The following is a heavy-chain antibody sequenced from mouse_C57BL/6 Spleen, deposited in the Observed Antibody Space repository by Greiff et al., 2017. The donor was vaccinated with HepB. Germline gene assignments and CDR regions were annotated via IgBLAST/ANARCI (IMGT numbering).Heavy chain of an antibody. D-gene: IGHD2-5*01. J-gene: IGHJ1*03. CDR1: GFTFTDYY. CDR3: ARIYYSTGYFDV. Sequence: EVKLEESGGGLVQPGGSLSLSCAASGFTFTDYYMSWVRQPPGKALEWLGFIRNKANGYTTEYSASVKGRFTISRDNSQSILYLQMNALRAEDSATYYCARIYYSTGYFDVWGTGTTVTVSS. CDR2: IRNKANGYTT. V-gene: IGHV7-3*01.